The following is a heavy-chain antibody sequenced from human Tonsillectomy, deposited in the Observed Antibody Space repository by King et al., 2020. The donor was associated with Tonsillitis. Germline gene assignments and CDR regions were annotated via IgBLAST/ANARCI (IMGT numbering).Heavy chain of an antibody. J-gene: IGHJ4*02. V-gene: IGHV3-23*04. CDR2: ISGSGGST. CDR1: GFTFSSYS. CDR3: AKYDAGFDILTGYYPLDY. Sequence: VQLVESGGGLVQPGGSLRLSCAASGFTFSSYSMSWVRQAPGKGLEWVSAISGSGGSTYYADSVKGRLTISRDNSKNTLYLQMNSLRAEDTAVYYCAKYDAGFDILTGYYPLDYWGQGTLVTVSS. D-gene: IGHD3-9*01.